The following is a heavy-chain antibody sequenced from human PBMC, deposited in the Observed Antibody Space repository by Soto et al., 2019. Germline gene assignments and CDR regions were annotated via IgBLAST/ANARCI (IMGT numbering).Heavy chain of an antibody. CDR1: GGSISSSSYY. J-gene: IGHJ3*02. V-gene: IGHV4-39*01. CDR3: ARRSPMGTAAFDI. CDR2: IYYSGST. D-gene: IGHD2-21*02. Sequence: QLQLQESGPGLVKPSETLSLTCTVSGGSISSSSYYWGWIRQPPGKGLEWIGSIYYSGSTYYNPSLKSRATISVDTSKTHFSLNLSSVTAADTAVYYCARRSPMGTAAFDIWGQGTMVNVSS.